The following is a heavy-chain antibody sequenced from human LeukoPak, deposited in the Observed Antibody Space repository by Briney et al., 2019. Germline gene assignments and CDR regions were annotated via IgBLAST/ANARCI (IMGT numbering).Heavy chain of an antibody. Sequence: ASVKVSCKASGYTFTSYDINWVRQATGQGLEWMGWMNPNSSNTGYAQKFQGRVTMTKNTSISTAYMDLSSLRSEDTAVYYCARALSWTTESYYYMDVWGKGTTVTVSS. D-gene: IGHD3/OR15-3a*01. CDR1: GYTFTSYD. V-gene: IGHV1-8*01. CDR3: ARALSWTTESYYYMDV. CDR2: MNPNSSNT. J-gene: IGHJ6*03.